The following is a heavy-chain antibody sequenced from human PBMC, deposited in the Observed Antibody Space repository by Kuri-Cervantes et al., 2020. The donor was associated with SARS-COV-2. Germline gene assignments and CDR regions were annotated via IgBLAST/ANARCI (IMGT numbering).Heavy chain of an antibody. CDR3: ARVGDSSSWRGGPDY. V-gene: IGHV3-20*04. D-gene: IGHD6-13*01. CDR1: GFTFDDYG. Sequence: GGPLRLSCAASGFTFDDYGMSWVRQAPGKGLEWVSGINWNGGSTGYADSVKGRFTISRDNAKNSLYLQMNSLRAEDTALYYCARVGDSSSWRGGPDYWGQGTLVTVSS. CDR2: INWNGGST. J-gene: IGHJ4*02.